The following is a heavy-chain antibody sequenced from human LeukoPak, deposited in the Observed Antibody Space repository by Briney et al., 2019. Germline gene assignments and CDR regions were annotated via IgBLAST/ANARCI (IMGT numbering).Heavy chain of an antibody. CDR1: GFTFSSYA. CDR2: ISGSGGST. Sequence: PGGSLRLSCAASGFTFSSYAMSWVRQAPGKGLEWVSAISGSGGSTYYADSVKGRFTISRDNSKNTLYLQMNSLRAEGTAVYYCAKDRRYSSMINYFDYWGQGTLVTVSS. V-gene: IGHV3-23*01. J-gene: IGHJ4*02. CDR3: AKDRRYSSMINYFDY. D-gene: IGHD6-13*01.